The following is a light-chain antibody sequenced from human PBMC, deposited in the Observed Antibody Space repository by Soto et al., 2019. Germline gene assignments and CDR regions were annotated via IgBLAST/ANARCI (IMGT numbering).Light chain of an antibody. CDR2: GSS. CDR3: QQYNKWPTWT. Sequence: EIVMTQSPATRSVSPGEGATLSCRASHSVSSNLAWYQQKPGQAPRLLIYGSSTRGIGIPARFSGSGSGTEFTLPISSLQSEDFAVYYCQQYNKWPTWTFGQGTKVDIK. CDR1: HSVSSN. J-gene: IGKJ1*01. V-gene: IGKV3-15*01.